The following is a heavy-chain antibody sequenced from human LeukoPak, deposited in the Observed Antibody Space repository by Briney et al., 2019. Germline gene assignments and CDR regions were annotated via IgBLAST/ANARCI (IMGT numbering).Heavy chain of an antibody. CDR2: ISYDGRNI. J-gene: IGHJ4*02. V-gene: IGHV3-30*18. Sequence: GGSLRLSCEASGFTFTSYGMHWVRQAPGKGLEWVAVISYDGRNIHYPDSVKGRFTISRDISTDTLWLQMDSLRTEDTAVYYCAKGPLRGTAAAIDYWGQGTLVTVSS. D-gene: IGHD2-2*01. CDR3: AKGPLRGTAAAIDY. CDR1: GFTFTSYG.